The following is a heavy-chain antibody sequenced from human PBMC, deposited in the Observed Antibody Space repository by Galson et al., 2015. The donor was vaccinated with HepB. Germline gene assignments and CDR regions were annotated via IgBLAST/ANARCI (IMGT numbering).Heavy chain of an antibody. V-gene: IGHV3-23*01. CDR3: AKDESDLYDVLTGFYTFGDAFDI. D-gene: IGHD3-9*01. Sequence: SLRLSCAASGFTFSSHAMTWVRQAPGKGLEWVSSVSGSGGTTYYADSVQGRFTISRDNSKNTLYLQMNSLRAEDTAVYYCAKDESDLYDVLTGFYTFGDAFDIWGQGTMVTVSS. J-gene: IGHJ3*02. CDR1: GFTFSSHA. CDR2: VSGSGGTT.